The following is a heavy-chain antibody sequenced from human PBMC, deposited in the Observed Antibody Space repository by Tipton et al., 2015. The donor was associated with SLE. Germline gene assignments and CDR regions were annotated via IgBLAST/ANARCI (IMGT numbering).Heavy chain of an antibody. CDR3: ASPYYGSGGFDY. CDR1: GFTFSSYG. CDR2: ISSSSSYI. D-gene: IGHD3-10*01. J-gene: IGHJ4*02. Sequence: SLRLSCAASGFTFSSYGMHWVRQAPGKGLEWVSSISSSSSYIYYADSVKGRFTISRDNAKNSLYLQMNSLRAEDTAVYYCASPYYGSGGFDYWGQGTLVTVSS. V-gene: IGHV3-21*01.